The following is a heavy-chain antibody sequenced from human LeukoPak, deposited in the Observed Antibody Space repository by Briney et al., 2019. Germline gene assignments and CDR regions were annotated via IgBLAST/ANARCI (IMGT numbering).Heavy chain of an antibody. Sequence: PGGSLRLSCAASGSTFSSYAMSWVRQAPGKGLEWVSAISGSGGSTYYADSVKGRFTISRDNSKNTLYLQMNSLRAEDTAVYYCARDLELGITGTFGIWGQGTMVTVSS. D-gene: IGHD1-20*01. V-gene: IGHV3-23*01. CDR1: GSTFSSYA. J-gene: IGHJ3*02. CDR3: ARDLELGITGTFGI. CDR2: ISGSGGST.